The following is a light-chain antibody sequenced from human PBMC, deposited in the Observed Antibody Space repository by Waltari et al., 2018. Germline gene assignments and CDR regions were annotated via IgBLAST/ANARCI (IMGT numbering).Light chain of an antibody. J-gene: IGLJ1*01. V-gene: IGLV1-44*01. Sequence: QSVLTQPPSASEAARKSITMSCSGSSSNIGSNSVSWYQQVPRTAPKLLIYHNDRRAERVSDRASGAKSGTSASLAISGLQSEDEADYFCATWDDGLTGPIFGTGARLTVL. CDR1: SSNIGSNS. CDR2: HND. CDR3: ATWDDGLTGPI.